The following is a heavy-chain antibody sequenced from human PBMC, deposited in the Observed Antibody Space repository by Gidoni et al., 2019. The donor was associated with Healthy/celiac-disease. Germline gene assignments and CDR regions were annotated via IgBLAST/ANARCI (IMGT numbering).Heavy chain of an antibody. CDR2: ISSSRSYI. Sequence: EVQLLESGGGLVKPGGSLRLSCAASGFTFSSYSMNWVRQAPGKGMEWVSSISSSRSYIYYADSVKGRFTISRDNAKNSLYLQMNSLRAEDTAVYYCARETVWQQWLVGGGIFDYWGQGTLVTVSS. CDR1: GFTFSSYS. D-gene: IGHD6-19*01. CDR3: ARETVWQQWLVGGGIFDY. J-gene: IGHJ4*02. V-gene: IGHV3-21*01.